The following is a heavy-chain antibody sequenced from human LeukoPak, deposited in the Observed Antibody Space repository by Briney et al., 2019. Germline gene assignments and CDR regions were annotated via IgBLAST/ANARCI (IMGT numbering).Heavy chain of an antibody. CDR3: VANTGSGWLGYKFKY. CDR1: GFTFDDYG. V-gene: IGHV3-20*04. Sequence: RPGGSLRLSCAPSGFTFDDYGMSWVRRAPGKGLEWVSGINWDGSSTGYADSAKGRFIISRDNAKKSLYLEMNSLRAEDTAFYYCVANTGSGWLGYKFKYWGQGALVTVSS. J-gene: IGHJ4*02. D-gene: IGHD6-19*01. CDR2: INWDGSST.